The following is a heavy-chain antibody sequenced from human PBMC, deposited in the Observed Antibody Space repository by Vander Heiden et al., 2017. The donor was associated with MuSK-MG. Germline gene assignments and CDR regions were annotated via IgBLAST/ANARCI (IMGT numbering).Heavy chain of an antibody. D-gene: IGHD3-16*01. CDR2: ISYSGNT. J-gene: IGHJ4*02. Sequence: QLQLQESGPGLVKASETLSLTCTVSGGSSSSSSYYWGWIRQPPGKGLEGIGSISYSGNTYYNPSLKSRVTISVDTSKNQFSLKLSSVTAADTAVYYFARHGRGTRLDGFDYWGQGTLVTVYS. V-gene: IGHV4-39*01. CDR1: GGSSSSSSYY. CDR3: ARHGRGTRLDGFDY.